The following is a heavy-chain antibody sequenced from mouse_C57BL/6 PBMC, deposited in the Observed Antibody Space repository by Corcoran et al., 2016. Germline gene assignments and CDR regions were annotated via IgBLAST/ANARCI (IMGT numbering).Heavy chain of an antibody. CDR3: ARMEDY. J-gene: IGHJ3*01. CDR1: GYTFTTYG. V-gene: IGHV9-3*01. CDR2: INTYSGVP. Sequence: QIQLVQSGPELKKPGETVKISCKASGYTFTTYGMSWVKQAPGKGLKWMGWINTYSGVPTYADDFKGRFAFSLETSASTAYLQINNLKNEDTATYFCARMEDYWGQGTLVTVSA.